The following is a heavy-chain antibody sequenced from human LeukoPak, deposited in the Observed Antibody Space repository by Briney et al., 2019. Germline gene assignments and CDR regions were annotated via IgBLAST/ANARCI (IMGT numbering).Heavy chain of an antibody. J-gene: IGHJ6*02. CDR3: GKGVLGRYFYYYGMDV. Sequence: GGSLRLSCAASGFTFDDYAMHWVRQAPGKGLEWVSGISWNSGSIGYADSVKGRFTISRDSAKNSLFLQMNSLRAEDTALYYCGKGVLGRYFYYYGMDVWGQGTTVTVSS. V-gene: IGHV3-9*01. CDR1: GFTFDDYA. D-gene: IGHD3-16*01. CDR2: ISWNSGSI.